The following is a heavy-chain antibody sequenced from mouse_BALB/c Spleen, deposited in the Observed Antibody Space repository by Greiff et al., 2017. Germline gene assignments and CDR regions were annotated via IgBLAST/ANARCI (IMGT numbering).Heavy chain of an antibody. J-gene: IGHJ4*01. D-gene: IGHD2-1*01. V-gene: IGHV3-6*02. CDR3: AIYGNYPYYAMDY. Sequence: ESGPGLVKPSQSLSLTCSVTGYSITSGYYWNWIRQFPGNKLEWMGYISYDGSNNYNPSLKNRISITRDTSKNQFFLKLNSVTTEDTATYYCAIYGNYPYYAMDYWGQGTSVTVSS. CDR1: GYSITSGYY. CDR2: ISYDGSN.